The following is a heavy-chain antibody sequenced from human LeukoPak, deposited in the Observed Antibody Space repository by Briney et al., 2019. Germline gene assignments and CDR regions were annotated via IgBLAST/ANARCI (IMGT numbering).Heavy chain of an antibody. CDR3: ARGSFLITFGGFIG. V-gene: IGHV3-74*01. J-gene: IGHJ4*02. CDR2: IKTDGSIT. D-gene: IGHD3-16*02. Sequence: GESLRLSCAASGFSFSVYWMHWVRQAPGKGPVWVSRIKTDGSITDYADSVKGRFTISRDNAKNSLFLQMNSLRAEDTAVYYCARGSFLITFGGFIGWGQGTLVTVSS. CDR1: GFSFSVYW.